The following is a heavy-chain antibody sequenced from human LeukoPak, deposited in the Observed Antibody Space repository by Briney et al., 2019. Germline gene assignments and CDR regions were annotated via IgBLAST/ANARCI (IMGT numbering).Heavy chain of an antibody. CDR3: ARGYCSGGSCYNLGAFDI. D-gene: IGHD2-15*01. Sequence: GRSLRLSCAASGFTLSNYPIHWVRQAPGKGLEWVALILYDGNHRYYADSVKGRFTISRDNSKSSLYLQMNSLRPEDTAVYYCARGYCSGGSCYNLGAFDIWGKGTMV. V-gene: IGHV3-30-3*01. CDR2: ILYDGNHR. CDR1: GFTLSNYP. J-gene: IGHJ3*02.